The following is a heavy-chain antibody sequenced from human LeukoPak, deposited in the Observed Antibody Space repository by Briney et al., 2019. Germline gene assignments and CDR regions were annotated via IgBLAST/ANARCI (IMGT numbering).Heavy chain of an antibody. J-gene: IGHJ4*02. CDR2: INPNSGDT. CDR1: GYTFTGYY. V-gene: IGHV1-2*02. Sequence: ASVKVSCKASGYTFTGYYMHWVRQAPGQALEWMGWINPNSGDTNYAQKFQGRVTMTMDTSISTAYMELSRLRSDDTAVYYCARDWGAYYYESGTLSHFDYWGQGTLVTVSS. D-gene: IGHD3-10*01. CDR3: ARDWGAYYYESGTLSHFDY.